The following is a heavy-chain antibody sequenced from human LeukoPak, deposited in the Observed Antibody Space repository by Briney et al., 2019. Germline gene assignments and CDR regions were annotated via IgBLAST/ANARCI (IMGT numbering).Heavy chain of an antibody. CDR1: GGSFSGYY. CDR3: ARGPSGYHNT. Sequence: SETLSLTCAVYGGSFSGYYWSWIRQPPGKGREWIGEINHSGSTNYNPSLKSRVTISVDKSKNQFSLKLRSMTAADTAVYYCARGPSGYHNTGGQGTPVTVSS. J-gene: IGHJ4*02. CDR2: INHSGST. D-gene: IGHD5-12*01. V-gene: IGHV4-34*01.